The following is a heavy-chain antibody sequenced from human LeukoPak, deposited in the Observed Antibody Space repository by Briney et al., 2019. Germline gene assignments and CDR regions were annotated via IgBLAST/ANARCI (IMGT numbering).Heavy chain of an antibody. J-gene: IGHJ4*02. CDR3: VSFYETY. CDR2: INSDGSWT. Sequence: GGSLRLSCAASGNYWMHWVRQAPGKGLVWVSHINSDGSWTGYADSVKGRFTISKDNAKNTVYLQMNNLRAEDTAVYYCVSFYETYWGRGTLVTVSS. D-gene: IGHD2-2*01. CDR1: GNYW. V-gene: IGHV3-74*01.